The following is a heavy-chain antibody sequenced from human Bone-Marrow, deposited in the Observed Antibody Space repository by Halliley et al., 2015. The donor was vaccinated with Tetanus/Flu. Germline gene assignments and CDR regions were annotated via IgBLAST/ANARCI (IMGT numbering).Heavy chain of an antibody. J-gene: IGHJ3*02. CDR2: IRSKAYGATT. V-gene: IGHV3-49*02. D-gene: IGHD3-10*01. Sequence: IRSKAYGATTDYVESGKGRFTVSRDDSKEIAYLEMNSLKKEDSAVYYCCGGKVRGVGAIHAFDIWGQGTKVTVSS. CDR3: CGGKVRGVGAIHAFDI.